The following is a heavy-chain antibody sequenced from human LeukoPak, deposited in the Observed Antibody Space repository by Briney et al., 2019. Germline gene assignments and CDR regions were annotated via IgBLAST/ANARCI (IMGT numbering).Heavy chain of an antibody. D-gene: IGHD4-17*01. CDR3: ARASTTVPNLLDY. CDR1: GFTFSTCW. CDR2: INGDGTST. V-gene: IGHV3-74*03. J-gene: IGHJ4*02. Sequence: GGSLRLSCAASGFTFSTCWMHWVRQAPGKGLLWVSRINGDGTSTKYADSVKGRFTISTDNARHTLYLQMNSLRAEDTAVYYCARASTTVPNLLDYWGQGTLVTVSS.